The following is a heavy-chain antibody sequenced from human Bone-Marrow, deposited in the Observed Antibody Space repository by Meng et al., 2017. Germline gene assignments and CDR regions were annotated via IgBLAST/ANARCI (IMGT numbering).Heavy chain of an antibody. V-gene: IGHV4-39*01. CDR1: GGSISSNTYY. CDR2: IYYRGST. J-gene: IGHJ4*02. CDR3: VRHKYNYGQSPFDY. D-gene: IGHD5-18*01. Sequence: QLQLQESGPGLVKPSETLSLTCTVSGGSISSNTYYWGWIRQPPGKGLEWIGTIYYRGSTYYNPSLKSRVTISADTSKNQFSLKLSSVTAADTAVYYCVRHKYNYGQSPFDYWGQGTLVTVSS.